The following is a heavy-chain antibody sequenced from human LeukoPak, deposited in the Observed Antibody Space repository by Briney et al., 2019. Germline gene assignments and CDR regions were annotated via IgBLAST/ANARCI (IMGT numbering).Heavy chain of an antibody. D-gene: IGHD6-13*01. CDR3: ARRAAAVGTYYMDV. J-gene: IGHJ6*03. Sequence: SETLSLTCTVSGGSINSYYWNWIRQPPGKGLEWVGYIYYSGGTNYNPSLKSRVTIAVDTSKNQFSLKLSSVTAADTAVYYCARRAAAVGTYYMDVWGKGTTVTASS. V-gene: IGHV4-59*01. CDR1: GGSINSYY. CDR2: IYYSGGT.